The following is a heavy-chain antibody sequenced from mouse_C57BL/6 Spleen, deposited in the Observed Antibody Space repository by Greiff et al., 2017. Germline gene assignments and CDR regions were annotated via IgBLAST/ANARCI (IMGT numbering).Heavy chain of an antibody. CDR3: ARDFDYDGGVYAMDY. CDR1: GFTFSSYA. CDR2: ISDGGSYT. V-gene: IGHV5-4*01. D-gene: IGHD2-4*01. Sequence: EVKLMESGGGLVKPGGSLKLSCAASGFTFSSYAMSWVRQTPEKRLEWVATISDGGSYTYYPDNVKGRFTISRDNAKNNLYLQMSHLKSEDTAMYYCARDFDYDGGVYAMDYWGQGTSVTVSS. J-gene: IGHJ4*01.